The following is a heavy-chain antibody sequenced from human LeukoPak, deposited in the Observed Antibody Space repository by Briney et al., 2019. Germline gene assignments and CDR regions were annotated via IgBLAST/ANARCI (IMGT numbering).Heavy chain of an antibody. D-gene: IGHD4-17*01. J-gene: IGHJ5*02. V-gene: IGHV3-72*01. CDR2: ARNRADSYAT. CDR3: TREKYGDYHNWFDP. CDR1: GFTFSDHH. Sequence: PGGSLRLSCAASGFTFSDHHMDWVRQAPGKGLEWVGRARNRADSYATEYAASVKGRFTIPRDDSKNSLYLQMNGLKTEDTAIYYCTREKYGDYHNWFDPWGQGTLVTVSS.